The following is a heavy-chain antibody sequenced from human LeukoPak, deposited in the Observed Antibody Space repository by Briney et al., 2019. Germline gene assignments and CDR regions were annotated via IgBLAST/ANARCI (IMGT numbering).Heavy chain of an antibody. V-gene: IGHV1-18*01. CDR3: ARAPSITIFGVVDY. Sequence: ASVKVSCKASGYTFTSYGIGWVRQSPGQGLEWMGWISAYNGNTNYAQKLQGRVTMTTDTSTSTAYMELRSLRSDDTAVYYCARAPSITIFGVVDYWGQGTLVTVSS. D-gene: IGHD3-3*01. CDR1: GYTFTSYG. J-gene: IGHJ4*02. CDR2: ISAYNGNT.